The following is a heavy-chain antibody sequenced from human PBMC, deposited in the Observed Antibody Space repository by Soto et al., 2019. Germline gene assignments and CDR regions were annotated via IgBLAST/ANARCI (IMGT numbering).Heavy chain of an antibody. Sequence: SVKVSCKASGGTFSSYAISWVRQAPGQGLEWMGGIIPIFGTANYAQKFQGRVTITADESTSTAYMGLSSLRSEDTAVYYCAREGVVGNWFDPWGQGTLVTVS. J-gene: IGHJ5*02. D-gene: IGHD1-26*01. CDR3: AREGVVGNWFDP. CDR2: IIPIFGTA. CDR1: GGTFSSYA. V-gene: IGHV1-69*13.